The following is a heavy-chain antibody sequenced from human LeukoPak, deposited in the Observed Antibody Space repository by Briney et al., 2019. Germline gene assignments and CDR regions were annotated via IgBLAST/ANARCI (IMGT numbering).Heavy chain of an antibody. D-gene: IGHD1-26*01. J-gene: IGHJ6*03. Sequence: ASVKVSCKASGYTFTCYYMHWVRQAPGQGLEWMGWINPNSGGTNYAQKFQGRVTMTRDTSISTAYMELSRLRSDDTAVYYCARDPSMGYYYYYYYMDVWGKGTTVTVSS. CDR1: GYTFTCYY. CDR3: ARDPSMGYYYYYYYMDV. CDR2: INPNSGGT. V-gene: IGHV1-2*02.